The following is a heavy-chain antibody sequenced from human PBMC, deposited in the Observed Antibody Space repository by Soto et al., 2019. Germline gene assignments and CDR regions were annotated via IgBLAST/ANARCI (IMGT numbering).Heavy chain of an antibody. D-gene: IGHD3-22*01. V-gene: IGHV1-46*01. J-gene: IGHJ4*02. CDR3: ARDQGDSSGYYLLFDY. CDR2: INPSGGST. Sequence: ASVKVSCKASGYTFTSYYMHWVRQAPGQGLEWMGIINPSGGSTSYAQKFQGRVTMTRDTSTSTVYMELSSLRSEDTAVYYCARDQGDSSGYYLLFDYWGQGTLVTVSS. CDR1: GYTFTSYY.